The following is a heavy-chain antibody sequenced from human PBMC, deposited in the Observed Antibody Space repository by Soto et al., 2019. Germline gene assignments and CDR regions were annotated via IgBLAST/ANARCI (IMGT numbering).Heavy chain of an antibody. J-gene: IGHJ4*01. CDR3: AREDMSGTYYFDY. CDR2: IYFSGIT. D-gene: IGHD1-26*01. Sequence: SETLSLTCPVSGGSVSSPTHFWSWIRQSPGKGLEWIGYIYFSGITNSNPSLKSRVTISADTSKNQFSLRLSSVTAADTAVYYCAREDMSGTYYFDYWGHGTLVTVSS. V-gene: IGHV4-61*01. CDR1: GGSVSSPTHF.